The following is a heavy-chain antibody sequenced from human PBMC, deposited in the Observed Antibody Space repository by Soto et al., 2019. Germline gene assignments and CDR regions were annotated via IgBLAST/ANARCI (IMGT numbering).Heavy chain of an antibody. V-gene: IGHV3-23*01. Sequence: EVQLLESGGGFVEPGWSLRLSCADSGFTFSNYPMTWVRQAPGKGRAWVSSTSGSGGSTYYADSVKGRFTISRDNSKNTLYLQMNSLRAEDTAVYYCAKEQTHSQADTSSIFDYWGQGTLVTVSS. J-gene: IGHJ4*02. CDR3: AKEQTHSQADTSSIFDY. D-gene: IGHD2-2*01. CDR2: TSGSGGST. CDR1: GFTFSNYP.